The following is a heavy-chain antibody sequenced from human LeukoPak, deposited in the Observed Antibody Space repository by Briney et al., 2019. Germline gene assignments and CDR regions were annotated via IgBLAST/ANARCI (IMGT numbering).Heavy chain of an antibody. D-gene: IGHD1-26*01. V-gene: IGHV4-30-2*01. Sequence: SETLSLTCTVSGGSISSGGYYWSWIRQPPGKGLEWIGYIYHSGSTYYNPSLKSRVTISVDRSKNQFSLKLSSVTAADTAVYYCARESSGSYSGVLDYWGQGTLVTVSS. CDR1: GGSISSGGYY. CDR3: ARESSGSYSGVLDY. J-gene: IGHJ4*02. CDR2: IYHSGST.